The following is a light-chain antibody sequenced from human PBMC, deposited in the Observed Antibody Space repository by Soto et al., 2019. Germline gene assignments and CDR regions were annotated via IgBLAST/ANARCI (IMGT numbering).Light chain of an antibody. CDR2: AAS. Sequence: DIQLTQSPSFLSASVGDRVTITCRASPGISSSLAWYQQKPGKAPELLIYAASTLQIGVPSRFSGSGSGTEFTLTISSQQPEDFATYYCQQHNSYPLTFGGGTKVEIK. CDR1: PGISSS. J-gene: IGKJ4*01. CDR3: QQHNSYPLT. V-gene: IGKV1-9*01.